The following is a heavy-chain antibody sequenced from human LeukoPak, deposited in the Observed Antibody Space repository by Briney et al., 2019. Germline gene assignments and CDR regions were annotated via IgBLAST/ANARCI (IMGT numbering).Heavy chain of an antibody. Sequence: PGGSLRLSCATSGFTFSDYRMNWVRQAPGKGLEWIAYISGSSSTIYYAVSVMGRFTIFRDKAKNTVYLQMNSLRDGDTAVYYCVRGERYTNGWHDLAYWGQGTQVTVSS. V-gene: IGHV3-48*02. D-gene: IGHD5-18*01. J-gene: IGHJ4*02. CDR2: ISGSSSTI. CDR3: VRGERYTNGWHDLAY. CDR1: GFTFSDYR.